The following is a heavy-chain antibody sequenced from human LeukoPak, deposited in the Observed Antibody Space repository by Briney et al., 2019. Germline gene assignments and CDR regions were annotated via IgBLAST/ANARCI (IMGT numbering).Heavy chain of an antibody. V-gene: IGHV3-7*01. CDR3: ARDWYYDSSGRWPDYFDY. CDR2: IKQDGSEK. CDR1: GFTFSSYW. Sequence: PGGSLRLSCAASGFTFSSYWMSWVRQAPGKGLEWVANIKQDGSEKYYVDSVKGRFTISRDNAKNSLYLQMNSLRAEDTAVYYCARDWYYDSSGRWPDYFDYWGQGTLVTVSS. J-gene: IGHJ4*02. D-gene: IGHD3-22*01.